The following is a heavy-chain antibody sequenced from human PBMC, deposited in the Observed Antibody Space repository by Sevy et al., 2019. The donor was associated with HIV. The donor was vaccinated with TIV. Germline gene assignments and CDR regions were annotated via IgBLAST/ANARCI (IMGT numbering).Heavy chain of an antibody. J-gene: IGHJ5*02. V-gene: IGHV3-49*04. CDR1: GFNIADYY. CDR3: ARNAREAWRGSGVYYNVTDGFDP. Sequence: GGSLRLSCTGSGFNIADYYMTWVRQAPGKGLDWVGFIITKNHGGTPEYGASVKGRFTISRDDSKNTIYLQMHSLKTGDTGIYYCARNAREAWRGSGVYYNVTDGFDPWGQGTLVTVSS. D-gene: IGHD3-10*01. CDR2: IITKNHGGTP.